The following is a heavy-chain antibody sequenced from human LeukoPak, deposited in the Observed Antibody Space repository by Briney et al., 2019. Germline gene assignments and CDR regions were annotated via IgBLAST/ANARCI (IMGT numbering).Heavy chain of an antibody. Sequence: GGSLRLSCAASGFTFSSYAMSWVRQAPGKGLEWVSVIYTGGSTYYADSVKGRVTISRDNSKNTLYLQMNSLRAEDTAMYYCATGVGKFDYWGQGTLVTVSS. CDR2: IYTGGST. CDR3: ATGVGKFDY. J-gene: IGHJ4*02. D-gene: IGHD3-3*01. V-gene: IGHV3-53*01. CDR1: GFTFSSYA.